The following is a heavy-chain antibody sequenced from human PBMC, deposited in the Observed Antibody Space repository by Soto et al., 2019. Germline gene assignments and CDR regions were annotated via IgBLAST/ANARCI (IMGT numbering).Heavy chain of an antibody. CDR3: AGYYYDSSGYYLFDY. V-gene: IGHV3-21*01. J-gene: IGHJ4*02. CDR2: ISGSSSSYI. Sequence: GGSLRLSCAASGFTFSSYAMSWVRQAPGKGLEWVSAISGSSSSYIYYADSVKGRFTISRDNAKNSLYLQMNSLRAEDTAVYYCAGYYYDSSGYYLFDYWGQGTLVTVSS. CDR1: GFTFSSYA. D-gene: IGHD3-22*01.